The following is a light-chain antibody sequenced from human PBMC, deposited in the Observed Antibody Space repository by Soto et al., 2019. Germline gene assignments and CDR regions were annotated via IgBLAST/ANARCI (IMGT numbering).Light chain of an antibody. V-gene: IGKV1-13*02. CDR2: DAS. CDR1: QGISSA. Sequence: AIQLTQSPSSLSASVGDRVTITCRASQGISSALAWYQQKPGKAPKLLIYDASSLESGVPSRFNGSGSGTEFTLTISSLQPEDFATYNCQQFNSYPHEITFGQGTRLEIK. CDR3: QQFNSYPHEIT. J-gene: IGKJ5*01.